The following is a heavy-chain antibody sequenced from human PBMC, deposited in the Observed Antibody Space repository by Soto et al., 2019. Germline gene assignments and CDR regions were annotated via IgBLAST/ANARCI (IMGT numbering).Heavy chain of an antibody. CDR1: GFTFSSYA. Sequence: GGSLRLSCAASGFTFSSYAMTWVRQAPGKGLEWVSAISCSGGSTYYADSVKGRFTISRDNSKNTLYLQMNSLRAEDTAVYYCAKTGGYCSGGSCYSSAFDIWCQGTMVTVSS. CDR3: AKTGGYCSGGSCYSSAFDI. V-gene: IGHV3-23*01. J-gene: IGHJ3*02. D-gene: IGHD2-15*01. CDR2: ISCSGGST.